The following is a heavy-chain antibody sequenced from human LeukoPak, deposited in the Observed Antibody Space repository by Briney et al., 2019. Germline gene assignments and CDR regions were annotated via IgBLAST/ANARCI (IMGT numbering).Heavy chain of an antibody. CDR3: ARNTGGTLTL. J-gene: IGHJ4*02. CDR1: GYTFTDHW. D-gene: IGHD1-14*01. CDR2: IDPSDSYT. Sequence: GESLKISCTGSGYTFTDHWISWVRRMPGKGLEWMGRIDPSDSYTQYIPSLQGHVTISTDKSISTAYLQWSSLKASDTAIYYCARNTGGTLTLWGQGTLVIVSS. V-gene: IGHV5-10-1*01.